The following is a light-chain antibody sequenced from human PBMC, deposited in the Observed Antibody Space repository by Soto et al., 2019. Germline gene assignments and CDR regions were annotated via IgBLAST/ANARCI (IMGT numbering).Light chain of an antibody. Sequence: DIQMTQSPSSLSASVGDRVTITCRASQGISNYLAWYQQKPGKVPKLLIYAASTLQSGVPSRFSGSGSGTDFTLTISSLQPEDVATYYCQEYNSAAQLTSGGGTKVEIK. CDR3: QEYNSAAQLT. V-gene: IGKV1-27*01. CDR2: AAS. J-gene: IGKJ4*01. CDR1: QGISNY.